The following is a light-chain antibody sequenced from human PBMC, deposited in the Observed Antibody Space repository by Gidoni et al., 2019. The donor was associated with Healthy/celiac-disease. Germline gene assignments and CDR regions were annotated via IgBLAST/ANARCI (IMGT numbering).Light chain of an antibody. CDR3: QQYNSYST. J-gene: IGKJ3*01. CDR1: QSISSW. CDR2: KAS. V-gene: IGKV1-5*03. Sequence: DIQLTQSPSTLSASVGDSVTITCRASQSISSWLAWYQQKPGKAPKLLIYKASSLESGVPSRFSGSGSGTEFTLTSSSLQPDDFATYYCQQYNSYSTFGPGTKVDIK.